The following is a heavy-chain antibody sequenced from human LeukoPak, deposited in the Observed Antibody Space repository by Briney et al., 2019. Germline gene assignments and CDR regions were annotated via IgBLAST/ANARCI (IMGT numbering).Heavy chain of an antibody. CDR3: AKASYYLGYYYGMDV. CDR2: LSGSGDTT. J-gene: IGHJ6*02. V-gene: IGHV3-23*01. Sequence: QPGGSLRLSCVVSGFTFKTHDMTWVRQAPGRGLEWVSTLSGSGDTTYYADSVKGRFTISRDNSKNTLFLQMNSLRAQDTAIYYCAKASYYLGYYYGMDVWGQGTTVTVSS. CDR1: GFTFKTHD. D-gene: IGHD3-10*01.